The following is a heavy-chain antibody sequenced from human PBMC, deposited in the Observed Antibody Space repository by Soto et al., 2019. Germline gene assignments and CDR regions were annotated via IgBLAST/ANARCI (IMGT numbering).Heavy chain of an antibody. CDR1: GGSIDSYY. CDR2: IYYSGST. Sequence: PSETLSLTCTVSGGSIDSYYWSWIRQLPGKGLEWIGNIYYSGSTNYNPSLKSRVTISVDTSKDQFSLNLSSVTAADTAVYYCARARGLSGYDRWYFDYWGQGTLVTVSS. V-gene: IGHV4-59*01. J-gene: IGHJ4*02. CDR3: ARARGLSGYDRWYFDY. D-gene: IGHD5-12*01.